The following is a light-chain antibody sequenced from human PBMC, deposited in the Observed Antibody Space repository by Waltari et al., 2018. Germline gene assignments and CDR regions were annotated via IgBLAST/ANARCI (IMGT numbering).Light chain of an antibody. CDR1: QSVSSVF. CDR3: QHYGSPSFT. V-gene: IGKV3-20*01. Sequence: EIVLTQSPGTLSLYPGERATLSCRASQSVSSVFLTWYQQKPGQAPRLLIYGASSRATGIPDRFGGSGSGTDFTLTISRLEPEDFAVYYCQHYGSPSFTFGQGTKLEIK. CDR2: GAS. J-gene: IGKJ2*01.